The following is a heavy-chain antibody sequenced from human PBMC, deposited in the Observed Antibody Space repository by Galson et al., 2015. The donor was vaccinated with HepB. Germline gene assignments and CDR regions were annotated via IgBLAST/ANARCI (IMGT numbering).Heavy chain of an antibody. J-gene: IGHJ4*02. V-gene: IGHV3-21*01. CDR2: ISSSSSYI. CDR3: ARPRNVDIVATHDSFDY. CDR1: GFTFSSYS. Sequence: SLRLSCAASGFTFSSYSMNWVRQAPGKGLEWVSSISSSSSYIYYADSVKGRFTISRDNAKNSLYLQMNSLRAEDTAVYYCARPRNVDIVATHDSFDYWGQGTLVTVSS. D-gene: IGHD5-12*01.